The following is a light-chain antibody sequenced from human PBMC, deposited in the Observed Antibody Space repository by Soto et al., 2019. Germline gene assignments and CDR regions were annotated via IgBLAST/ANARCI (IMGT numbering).Light chain of an antibody. CDR1: QSVSSSY. CDR3: EQYGSSPD. J-gene: IGKJ4*01. V-gene: IGKV3-20*01. CDR2: GAS. Sequence: EIVLTQSPGTLSLSPGERATLSCRASQSVSSSYLAWYHQKPGQAPRLLIYGASSRATGIPDRFSGSGSGTDFTRTISSLEPEEFAVYYCEQYGSSPDFGGGTKVEIK.